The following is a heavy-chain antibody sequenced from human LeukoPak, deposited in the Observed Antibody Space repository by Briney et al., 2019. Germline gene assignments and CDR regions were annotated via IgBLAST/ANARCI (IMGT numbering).Heavy chain of an antibody. V-gene: IGHV4-39*07. D-gene: IGHD1-26*01. Sequence: SETLSLTCTVSGDSISSSDYYWAWIRQPPGKGLEWIGNIYYNGNTYYNPSLKSRVTISVDTSKNQFSLKLSSVTAADTAVYYCARGSGSYYYYYMDVWGKGTTVTVSS. CDR2: IYYNGNT. J-gene: IGHJ6*03. CDR1: GDSISSSDYY. CDR3: ARGSGSYYYYYMDV.